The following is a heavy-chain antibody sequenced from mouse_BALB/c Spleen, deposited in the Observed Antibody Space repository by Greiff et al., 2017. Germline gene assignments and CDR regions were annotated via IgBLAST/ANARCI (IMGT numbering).Heavy chain of an antibody. J-gene: IGHJ2*01. Sequence: DVKLQESGGGLVKPGGSLKLSCAASGFTFSSYTMSWVRQTPEKRLEWVATISSGGSYTYYPDSVKGRFTISRDNAKNTLYLQMSSLKSEDTAMYYCTRDRGTTVVGFDYWGQGTTLTVSS. V-gene: IGHV5-6-4*01. CDR3: TRDRGTTVVGFDY. D-gene: IGHD1-1*01. CDR2: ISSGGSYT. CDR1: GFTFSSYT.